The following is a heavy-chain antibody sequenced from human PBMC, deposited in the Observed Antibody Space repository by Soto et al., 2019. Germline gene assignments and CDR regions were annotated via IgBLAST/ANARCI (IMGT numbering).Heavy chain of an antibody. Sequence: HPGGSLRLSCAASGFTFSSYGMHWVCQAPGKGLEWVAVIWYDGSNKYYADSVKDRFTISRDNSKNTLYLQMNSLRAEDTAVYYCARDIGQRGLSADYYYYGMDVWGQGTTVTVSS. D-gene: IGHD3-16*02. CDR2: IWYDGSNK. J-gene: IGHJ6*02. CDR1: GFTFSSYG. V-gene: IGHV3-33*01. CDR3: ARDIGQRGLSADYYYYGMDV.